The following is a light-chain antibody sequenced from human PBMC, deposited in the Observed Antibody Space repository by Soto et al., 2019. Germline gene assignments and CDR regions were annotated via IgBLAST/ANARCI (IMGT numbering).Light chain of an antibody. Sequence: DIQMTQSPSSLSASVGDRVTITCQASQDTSNYLNWYQQKPGKAPKLLIYDASNLETGVPSRFSGSGSGTDINLTISSLQPEDIATYYCQQYDSLPRTFGQGTKVEI. V-gene: IGKV1-33*01. CDR2: DAS. J-gene: IGKJ1*01. CDR1: QDTSNY. CDR3: QQYDSLPRT.